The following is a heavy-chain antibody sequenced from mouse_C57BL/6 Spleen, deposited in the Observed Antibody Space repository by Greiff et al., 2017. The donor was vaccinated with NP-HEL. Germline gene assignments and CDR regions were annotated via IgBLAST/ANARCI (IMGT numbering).Heavy chain of an antibody. Sequence: QVQLQQPGAELVMPGASVKLSCKASGYTFTSYWMHWVKQRPGQGLEWIGEIDPSDSYTNYNQKFKGKSTLTVDKSSSTAYMQLSSLTSEDSAVYYCAYSNYGFAHWGQGTLVTVSA. J-gene: IGHJ3*01. D-gene: IGHD2-5*01. CDR3: AYSNYGFAH. CDR2: IDPSDSYT. CDR1: GYTFTSYW. V-gene: IGHV1-69*01.